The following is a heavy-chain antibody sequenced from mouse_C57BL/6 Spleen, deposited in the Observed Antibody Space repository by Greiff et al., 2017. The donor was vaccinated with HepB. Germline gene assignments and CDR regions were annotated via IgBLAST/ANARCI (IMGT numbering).Heavy chain of an antibody. CDR3: ARGGYDYDNHYFDY. CDR1: GYTFTSYW. D-gene: IGHD2-4*01. Sequence: QVQLQQPGAELVKPGASVKLSCKASGYTFTSYWMHWVKQRPGQGLEWIGMIHPNSGSTNYNEKFKSKATLTVDKSSSTAYMQLSSLTSEDSAVYYCARGGYDYDNHYFDYWGQGTTLTVSS. CDR2: IHPNSGST. J-gene: IGHJ2*01. V-gene: IGHV1-64*01.